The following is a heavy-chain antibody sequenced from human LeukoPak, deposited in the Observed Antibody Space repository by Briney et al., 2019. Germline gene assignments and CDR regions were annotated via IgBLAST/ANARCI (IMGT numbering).Heavy chain of an antibody. Sequence: ASVKVSCKASGYTFTGYYMHWVRQAPGQGLEWMGWINPNSGGAKYAQNFQGRVIMTTDTSISTAYMELSSLRSDDTAVYYCARSSPPTYYHFYYYMDVWGKGSPVTVSS. CDR3: ARSSPPTYYHFYYYMDV. CDR1: GYTFTGYY. D-gene: IGHD6-13*01. CDR2: INPNSGGA. V-gene: IGHV1-2*02. J-gene: IGHJ6*03.